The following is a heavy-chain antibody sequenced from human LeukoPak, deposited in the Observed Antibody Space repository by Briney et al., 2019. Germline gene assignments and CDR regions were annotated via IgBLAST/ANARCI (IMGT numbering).Heavy chain of an antibody. CDR3: AKQLGYCSDGSCYFPY. CDR2: ISNNGGYT. D-gene: IGHD2-15*01. J-gene: IGHJ4*02. V-gene: IGHV3-23*01. Sequence: GGSLRLSCAASGFTFSSSAMSWDRQAPGKGLEWVSAISNNGGYTYYADSVQGRFTISRHNSKSTLCLQMNSLRAEDTAVYYCAKQLGYCSDGSCYFPYWGQGTLVTVSS. CDR1: GFTFSSSA.